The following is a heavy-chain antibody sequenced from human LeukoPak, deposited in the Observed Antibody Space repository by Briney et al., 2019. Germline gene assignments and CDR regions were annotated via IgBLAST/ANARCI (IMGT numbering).Heavy chain of an antibody. CDR1: GGSISSSSYY. CDR2: IYYSGST. V-gene: IGHV4-39*07. CDR3: ARQLAAAGTAGLDY. D-gene: IGHD6-13*01. Sequence: SETLSLTCTVSGGSISSSSYYWGWIRQPPGKGLEWIGSIYYSGSTYYNPSLKSRVTMSVDTSKNQFSLKLSSVTAADTAVYYCARQLAAAGTAGLDYWGQGTLVTVSS. J-gene: IGHJ4*02.